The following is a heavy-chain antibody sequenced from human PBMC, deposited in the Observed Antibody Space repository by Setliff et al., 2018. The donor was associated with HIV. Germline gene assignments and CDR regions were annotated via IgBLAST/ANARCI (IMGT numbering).Heavy chain of an antibody. CDR3: ARDPELYSSSSGWFDP. J-gene: IGHJ5*02. D-gene: IGHD6-6*01. CDR1: GASISSGNHY. V-gene: IGHV4-61*09. Sequence: SETLSLTCTVSGASISSGNHYWNWIRQPAGKGLEWIGHFYTSGSTNYNPSLKSRVTISVDTSKNHFSLKLSSVTAADTAVYYCARDPELYSSSSGWFDPWGQGTRVTVSS. CDR2: FYTSGST.